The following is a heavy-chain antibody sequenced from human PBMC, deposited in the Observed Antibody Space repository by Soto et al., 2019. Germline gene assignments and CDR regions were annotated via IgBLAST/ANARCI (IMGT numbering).Heavy chain of an antibody. J-gene: IGHJ6*02. Sequence: DVQVLESGGGLVQPGGSLRLSCAGSGFTFSNFAMTWVRQAPGKGLEWVSTTRSNGEYKYYSDSVKGRFTVSRDNSKNALFLEMTSLRAEDTAIYYCSKDSKSVSVSAARVYGMDVWGQGTTVTVSS. CDR1: GFTFSNFA. CDR2: TRSNGEYK. V-gene: IGHV3-23*01. CDR3: SKDSKSVSVSAARVYGMDV. D-gene: IGHD2-2*01.